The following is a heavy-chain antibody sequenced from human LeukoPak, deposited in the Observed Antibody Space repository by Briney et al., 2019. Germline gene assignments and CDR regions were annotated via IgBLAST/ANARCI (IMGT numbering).Heavy chain of an antibody. Sequence: SETLSLTCTVSGGSISSYYWCWIRQPPGKGLEWIGYIYYSGSTNYNPSLKSRVTISVDTSKNQFSLKLSSVTAADTAVYYCARQYSSSWYGSYYYGMDVWGQGTTVTVSS. J-gene: IGHJ6*02. V-gene: IGHV4-59*08. D-gene: IGHD6-13*01. CDR2: IYYSGST. CDR3: ARQYSSSWYGSYYYGMDV. CDR1: GGSISSYY.